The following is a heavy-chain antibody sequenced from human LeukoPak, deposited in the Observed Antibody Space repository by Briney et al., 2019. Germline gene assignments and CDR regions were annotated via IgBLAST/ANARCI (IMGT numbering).Heavy chain of an antibody. V-gene: IGHV1-46*01. CDR1: GYAFINHY. J-gene: IGHJ4*02. Sequence: ASVKVSCKAAGYAFINHYIHWVRQAPGQGLEWMGVINPSGGSTTYAQKFQGRVTMASDTSTSTVYMELSSLRSEDTAVYYCARGGSAASFDYWGQGTLVTVSP. CDR2: INPSGGST. CDR3: ARGGSAASFDY. D-gene: IGHD2-15*01.